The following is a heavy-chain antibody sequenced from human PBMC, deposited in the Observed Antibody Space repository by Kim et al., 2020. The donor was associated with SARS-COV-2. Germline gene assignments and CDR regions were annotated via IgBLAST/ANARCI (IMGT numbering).Heavy chain of an antibody. CDR2: ILYTGST. J-gene: IGHJ4*02. CDR3: ARHKRPQALGPDY. V-gene: IGHV4-39*01. CDR1: GDSISGSRDF. Sequence: SETLSLTCTVSGDSISGSRDFWGWIRQPPGKGLDWIGTILYTGSTYYTPSFKSRVTISVDTSKNQFSLKLTSVTAADTAVYYCARHKRPQALGPDYWGQRTLVTVSS.